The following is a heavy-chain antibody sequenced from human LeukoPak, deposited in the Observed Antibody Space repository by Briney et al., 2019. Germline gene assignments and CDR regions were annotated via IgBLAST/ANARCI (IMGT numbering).Heavy chain of an antibody. CDR2: IMPGGHI. Sequence: PGGSLRLSCRASGFSVDSVFMTWVRQPPGKGLEWVSFIMPGGHIDYTDSVKGRFTISRDSFKNTLSLQTNSLRVDDSAVYYCARGNSATTTFDFWGQGTLVTVSS. CDR1: GFSVDSVF. J-gene: IGHJ4*02. CDR3: ARGNSATTTFDF. V-gene: IGHV3-66*01. D-gene: IGHD4-17*01.